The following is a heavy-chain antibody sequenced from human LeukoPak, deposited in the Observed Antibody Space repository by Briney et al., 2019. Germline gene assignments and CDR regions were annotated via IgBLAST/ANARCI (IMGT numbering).Heavy chain of an antibody. Sequence: SVKVSFTASGGTFTIYAISWVRQAPGQGLELMGRIIPILGIANYAQKFQSRVTIISDKFTSTAYKLLSSLRSADTAVFYCAKSPYRYSGYDSSAFDSWGQGTMVTVSS. J-gene: IGHJ3*02. D-gene: IGHD5-12*01. CDR2: IIPILGIA. CDR3: AKSPYRYSGYDSSAFDS. V-gene: IGHV1-69*04. CDR1: GGTFTIYA.